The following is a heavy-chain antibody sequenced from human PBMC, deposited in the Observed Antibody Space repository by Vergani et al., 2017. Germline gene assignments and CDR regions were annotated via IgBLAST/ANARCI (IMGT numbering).Heavy chain of an antibody. Sequence: QVQLVEWGGGVVQPGGSLRLSCTASGFIFSSHGMHWVRQAPGKGLEWVAFIRYDGSRREYGESVKGRFTISRDNSKNTLYLQMNSLRAEDTAVYYCARAYCSITSCHPYYYGMDVWGQGTTVTVSS. CDR1: GFIFSSHG. CDR3: ARAYCSITSCHPYYYGMDV. J-gene: IGHJ6*02. V-gene: IGHV3-30*02. D-gene: IGHD2-2*01. CDR2: IRYDGSRR.